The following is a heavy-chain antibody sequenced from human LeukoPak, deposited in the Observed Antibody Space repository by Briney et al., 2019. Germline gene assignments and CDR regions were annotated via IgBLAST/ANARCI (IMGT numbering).Heavy chain of an antibody. CDR3: ARTTLTNARACYFDY. CDR1: GYTFTSYG. Sequence: ASVKVSCKASGYTFTSYGMSWVRQAPGQGLEWMGWISAYNGNTNYAQKLQGRVTMTTDTSTSTAYMELRSLRSDDTAVYYCARTTLTNARACYFDYWGQGTLVTVSS. D-gene: IGHD4-11*01. CDR2: ISAYNGNT. J-gene: IGHJ4*02. V-gene: IGHV1-18*01.